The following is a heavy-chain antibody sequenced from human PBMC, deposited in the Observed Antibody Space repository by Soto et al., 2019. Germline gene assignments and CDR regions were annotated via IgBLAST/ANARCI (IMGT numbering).Heavy chain of an antibody. Sequence: EVQLVESGGGLVQPGGSLRLSCAASGFTVSSNYMSLVRQAPGKGLEWVSVIYSGGSTYYADSVKGRFTISRDNSKNPRYLQLNSLRAEATAVYYCARRWFGALFHYWGQGTLVTVSS. J-gene: IGHJ1*01. D-gene: IGHD3-10*01. V-gene: IGHV3-66*04. CDR1: GFTVSSNY. CDR3: ARRWFGALFHY. CDR2: IYSGGST.